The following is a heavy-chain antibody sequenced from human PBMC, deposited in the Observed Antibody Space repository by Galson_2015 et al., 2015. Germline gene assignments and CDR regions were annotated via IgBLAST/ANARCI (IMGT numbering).Heavy chain of an antibody. V-gene: IGHV4-39*07. J-gene: IGHJ4*02. CDR3: ARAYVGYCSRTSCSPGGWIDY. CDR2: IYYSD. D-gene: IGHD2-2*01. CDR1: GGSISSSSYY. Sequence: SETLSLTCTVSGGSISSSSYYWGWIRQPPGKGLEWIGNIYYSDNYNPSLKSRVTISVDTSKNQFSLKLSSVTAADTAVYYCARAYVGYCSRTSCSPGGWIDYWGQGTLVTVSS.